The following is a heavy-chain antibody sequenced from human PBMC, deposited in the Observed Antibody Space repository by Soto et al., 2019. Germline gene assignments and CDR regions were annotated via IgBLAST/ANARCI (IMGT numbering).Heavy chain of an antibody. D-gene: IGHD1-26*01. Sequence: EVQLVESGGGLVKPGGSLRLSCAASGFTFSSYSMNWVRQAPGKGLEWVSSISSSGGSTYYADSVKGRFTISRDNSKNTLYLQMNSLRAEDTAVYYCAKGELQWGVDYWGQGTLVTVSS. V-gene: IGHV3-23*04. CDR2: ISSSGGST. CDR3: AKGELQWGVDY. CDR1: GFTFSSYS. J-gene: IGHJ4*02.